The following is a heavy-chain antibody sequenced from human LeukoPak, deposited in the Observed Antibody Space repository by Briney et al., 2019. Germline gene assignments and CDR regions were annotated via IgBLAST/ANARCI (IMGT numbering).Heavy chain of an antibody. CDR1: GYSFTNYW. J-gene: IGHJ4*02. V-gene: IGHV5-51*01. CDR3: ARRVGAAAEFDY. Sequence: GESLKISCKGSGYSFTNYWIAWVRQMPGKGLEWMGIIYPGDSDTRYRPSFQGQVTISADKSISTAYLQWSSLKASDTAMYYCARRVGAAAEFDYWGQGTLATVSS. CDR2: IYPGDSDT. D-gene: IGHD6-13*01.